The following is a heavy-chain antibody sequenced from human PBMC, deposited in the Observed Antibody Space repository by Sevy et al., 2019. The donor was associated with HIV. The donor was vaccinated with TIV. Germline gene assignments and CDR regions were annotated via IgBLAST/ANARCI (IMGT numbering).Heavy chain of an antibody. CDR2: TYYRSKWQA. V-gene: IGHV6-1*01. Sequence: KQSQTLSLTCDISGDSVSSISATRNWIRLSPSGGLEWLGRTYYRSKWQADYEVSLKSRLNINPDTSKNQFSLQLNSVTPEDTAVYYCARLVGNSWFDSWGQGALVTVSS. CDR3: ARLVGNSWFDS. J-gene: IGHJ5*01. CDR1: GDSVSSISAT. D-gene: IGHD2-21*01.